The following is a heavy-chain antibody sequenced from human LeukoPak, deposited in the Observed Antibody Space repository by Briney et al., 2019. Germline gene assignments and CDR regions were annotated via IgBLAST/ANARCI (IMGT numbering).Heavy chain of an antibody. CDR3: ARVVPVHEYYNSYMDV. CDR2: LTRGSSNI. V-gene: IGHV3-48*01. D-gene: IGHD1-1*01. CDR1: GFPFMTYA. J-gene: IGHJ6*03. Sequence: GGSLRLSCEAPGFPFMTYAMNWVRQSPGKGLEWVAFLTRGSSNIQYAESVKGRFTISRDNGKDSLFLQMKSLRAEDTAVYYCARVVPVHEYYNSYMDVWGKGTTVTVSS.